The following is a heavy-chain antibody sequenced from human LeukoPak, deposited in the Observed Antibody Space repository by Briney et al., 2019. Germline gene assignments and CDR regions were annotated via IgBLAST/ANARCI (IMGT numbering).Heavy chain of an antibody. CDR3: ARGALRYFDWLFDY. D-gene: IGHD3-9*01. Sequence: PGGSLRLSCAASGFTFSSYSMNWVRQAPGKGLEWVSSISSSSSYIYYADSVKGRFTISRDNAKNSLYLQMNSLRAEDTAVYYCARGALRYFDWLFDYWGQGTLVTVSS. CDR2: ISSSSSYI. J-gene: IGHJ4*02. V-gene: IGHV3-21*01. CDR1: GFTFSSYS.